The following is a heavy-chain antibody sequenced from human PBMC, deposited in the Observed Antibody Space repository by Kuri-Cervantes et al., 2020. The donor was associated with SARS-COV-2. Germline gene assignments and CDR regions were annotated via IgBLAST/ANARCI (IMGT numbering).Heavy chain of an antibody. CDR3: TRDDFWSGYSDY. CDR1: GFTFTGHA. Sequence: GESLKISCAVSGFTFTGHAMHWVRQAPGKGLEWVGFIRSKAYGGTTEYAASVKGRFTISRDDSKSIAYLQMNSLKTEDTAVYYCTRDDFWSGYSDYWGQGTLVTVSS. D-gene: IGHD3-3*01. J-gene: IGHJ4*02. CDR2: IRSKAYGGTT. V-gene: IGHV3-49*04.